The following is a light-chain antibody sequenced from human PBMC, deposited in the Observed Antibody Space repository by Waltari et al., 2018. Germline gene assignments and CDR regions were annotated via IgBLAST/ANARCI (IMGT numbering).Light chain of an antibody. J-gene: IGLJ3*02. CDR3: QSYDSSLSGWV. V-gene: IGLV1-40*01. Sequence: QSVLTQPPSVSGAPGQRVTISCTGSSSNIGAGYDVHWYQQLPGTAPKLLIYGTSNRPSGVPDRFSGSKSGTSASRAITGLQAEDEADYYCQSYDSSLSGWVFGGGTKLTVL. CDR1: SSNIGAGYD. CDR2: GTS.